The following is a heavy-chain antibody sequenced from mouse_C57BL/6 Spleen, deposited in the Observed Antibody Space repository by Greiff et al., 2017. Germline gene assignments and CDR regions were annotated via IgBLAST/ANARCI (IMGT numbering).Heavy chain of an antibody. CDR2: INPSSGYT. CDR1: GYTFTSYT. J-gene: IGHJ4*01. CDR3: ARSGGNYVDAMDY. D-gene: IGHD2-1*01. Sequence: QVQLQQSGAELARPGASVKMSCKASGYTFTSYTMHWVKQRPGQGLEWIGNINPSSGYTKYNQKFKDKATLTADKSSSTAYMQLSSLTSEDSAVYYCARSGGNYVDAMDYWGQGTSVTVSS. V-gene: IGHV1-4*01.